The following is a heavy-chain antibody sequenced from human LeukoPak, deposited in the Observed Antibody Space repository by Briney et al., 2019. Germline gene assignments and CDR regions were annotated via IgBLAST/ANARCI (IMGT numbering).Heavy chain of an antibody. CDR3: ARDSYNNVDY. CDR2: INTDGTST. D-gene: IGHD5-24*01. V-gene: IGHV3-74*03. J-gene: IGHJ4*02. CDR1: DFEFPSFW. Sequence: GGSLRLSCTASDFEFPSFWMHWVRQAPGKGLVWVSHINTDGTSTKYADSVKGRFTVSRDNAKNTVYLQMNSLRAEDTAVYYCARDSYNNVDYWGQGTLVTVSS.